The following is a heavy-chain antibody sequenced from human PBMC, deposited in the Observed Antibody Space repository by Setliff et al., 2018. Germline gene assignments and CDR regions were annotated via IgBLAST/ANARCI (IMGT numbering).Heavy chain of an antibody. V-gene: IGHV1-2*04. D-gene: IGHD5-18*01. CDR3: ARGYSYGPIWGDAFDI. CDR2: INPNSGGT. J-gene: IGHJ3*02. Sequence: ASVKVSCKASGYTFTGYYMHWVRQAPGQGLEWMGWINPNSGGTNYAQKFQGWVTMTRDTSTSTVYMELSSLRSEDTAVYYCARGYSYGPIWGDAFDIWGQGTMVTVSS. CDR1: GYTFTGYY.